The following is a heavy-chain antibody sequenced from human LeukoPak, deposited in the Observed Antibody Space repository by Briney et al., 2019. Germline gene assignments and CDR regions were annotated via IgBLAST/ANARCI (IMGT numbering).Heavy chain of an antibody. D-gene: IGHD4-11*01. J-gene: IGHJ4*02. CDR1: GFTFTDQS. CDR3: ARMLSKSAQSDY. Sequence: GGSLRLSCVASGFTFTDQSMNWVRQAPGKGLEWTSYISRNSRTIYYADSVKGRFTISRDNVNNSLFLQMNSLRAEDTAVYYCARMLSKSAQSDYWGQGTLVTVSS. CDR2: ISRNSRTI. V-gene: IGHV3-48*04.